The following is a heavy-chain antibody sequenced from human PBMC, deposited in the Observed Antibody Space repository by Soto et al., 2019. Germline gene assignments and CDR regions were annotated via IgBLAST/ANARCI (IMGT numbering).Heavy chain of an antibody. V-gene: IGHV3-48*02. Sequence: EVQLVESGGGLVQPGGSLXLSCVASGFTFSTDSMNWVRQAPGKGLEWVAHISTSGATRYYADSVKGRFTISRDNAKTSLYLQMDSLRNEDTAVYYCARFFGSGFDYWGQGTLVTVSS. CDR2: ISTSGATR. J-gene: IGHJ4*02. CDR1: GFTFSTDS. D-gene: IGHD6-19*01. CDR3: ARFFGSGFDY.